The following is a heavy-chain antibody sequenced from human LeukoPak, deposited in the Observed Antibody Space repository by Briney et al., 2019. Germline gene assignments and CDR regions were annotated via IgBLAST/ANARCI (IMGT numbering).Heavy chain of an antibody. CDR1: GFTFDDYA. D-gene: IGHD6-19*01. J-gene: IGHJ3*02. CDR2: ISWNSGSI. V-gene: IGHV3-9*01. Sequence: PGRSLRLSCAASGFTFDDYAMHWVRQAPGKGLEWVSGISWNSGSIGYADSVKGRFTISRDNAKNSLYLQMNSLRAEDTALYYCAKDIFSSSGWYAGAFDIWGQGTMVTVSS. CDR3: AKDIFSSSGWYAGAFDI.